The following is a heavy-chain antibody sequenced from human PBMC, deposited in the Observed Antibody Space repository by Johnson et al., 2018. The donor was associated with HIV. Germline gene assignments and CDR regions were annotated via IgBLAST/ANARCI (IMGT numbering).Heavy chain of an antibody. D-gene: IGHD2-15*01. Sequence: VQLVESGGRVVRPGGSLRLSCAASGFTFDDYGMSWVRQAPGKGLEWVSGINWNGGSTGYADSVKGRFTISRDNAKNSLYLQMNSLRAEDTAFYYCARLTSRTYCSGGSCYSGGDAFDIWGQGTMVTVSS. CDR1: GFTFDDYG. J-gene: IGHJ3*02. V-gene: IGHV3-20*04. CDR2: INWNGGST. CDR3: ARLTSRTYCSGGSCYSGGDAFDI.